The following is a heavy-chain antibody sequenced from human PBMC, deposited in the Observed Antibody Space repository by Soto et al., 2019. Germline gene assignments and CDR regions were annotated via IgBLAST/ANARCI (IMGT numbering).Heavy chain of an antibody. CDR3: ARVLEGYSYGSGSFDY. D-gene: IGHD3-10*01. J-gene: IGHJ4*02. CDR1: GFTFNTYG. Sequence: EVQLVESGGGLVKPGGSLRLSCAASGFTFNTYGMNWVRQAPGKGLEWVSSISSGSTYIYYADSVKGRFTISRDNAKNALYLQMNSLRAEDTAVYYCARVLEGYSYGSGSFDYWGQGTLVTVSS. V-gene: IGHV3-21*01. CDR2: ISSGSTYI.